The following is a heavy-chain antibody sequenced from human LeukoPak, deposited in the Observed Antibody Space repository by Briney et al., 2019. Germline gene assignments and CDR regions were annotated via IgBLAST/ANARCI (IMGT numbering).Heavy chain of an antibody. CDR1: GGSFSGYY. J-gene: IGHJ6*02. Sequence: PSETLSLTCAVYGGSFSGYYWSWIRQPQGKRLEWIGEINHSGSTNYNPSLKSRVTISVDTSKNQFSLKLSSVTAADMAVYYCARLTYYYVMDVWGQGTTVTVSS. CDR3: ARLTYYYVMDV. CDR2: INHSGST. V-gene: IGHV4-34*01.